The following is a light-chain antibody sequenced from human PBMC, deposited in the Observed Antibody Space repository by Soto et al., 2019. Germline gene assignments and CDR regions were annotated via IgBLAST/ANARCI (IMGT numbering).Light chain of an antibody. CDR2: LGS. V-gene: IGKV2-28*01. CDR1: QSLLHSNGYNH. J-gene: IGKJ4*01. CDR3: MQALQTSLT. Sequence: DIVMTQSPLSLPVTPGEPASISCRSSQSLLHSNGYNHLDWYLQKPGQSPQLLNYLGSNRASGVPDRFSGSGSGTDCTLKISRRQGHYVGVAYCMQALQTSLTFGGGTKVEIK.